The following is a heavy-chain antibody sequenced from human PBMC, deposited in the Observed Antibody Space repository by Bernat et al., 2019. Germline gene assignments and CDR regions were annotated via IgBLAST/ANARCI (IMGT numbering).Heavy chain of an antibody. CDR2: TYYRSKWYN. CDR3: ARHLEVAGTYWYFDV. D-gene: IGHD6-19*01. V-gene: IGHV6-1*01. CDR1: GDSVSSKSVV. J-gene: IGHJ2*01. Sequence: QVQMQQSGPGLVKPSQTLSLTCAISGDSVSSKSVVWNWIRQSPSRGLEWLGRTYYRSKWYNDYAVYVRSRITINPDTSKKQFSLQLNSVTPEDTAVYYCARHLEVAGTYWYFDVWGRGTLVTVSA.